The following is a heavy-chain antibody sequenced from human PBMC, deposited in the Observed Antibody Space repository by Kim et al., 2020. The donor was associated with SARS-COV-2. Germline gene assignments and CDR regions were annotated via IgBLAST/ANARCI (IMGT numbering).Heavy chain of an antibody. CDR3: ARDESSSIYDYGMDV. J-gene: IGHJ6*02. CDR1: GYTFTGYY. D-gene: IGHD6-6*01. V-gene: IGHV1-2*02. Sequence: ASVKVSCKASGYTFTGYYMHWVRQAPGQGLEWMGWINPNSGGTNYAQKFQGRVTMTRDTSISTAYMELSRLRSDDTAVYYCARDESSSIYDYGMDVWGQGTTVTVSS. CDR2: INPNSGGT.